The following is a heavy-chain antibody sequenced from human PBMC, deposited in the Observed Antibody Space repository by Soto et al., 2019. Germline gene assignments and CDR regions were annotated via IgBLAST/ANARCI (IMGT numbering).Heavy chain of an antibody. V-gene: IGHV1-69*01. J-gene: IGHJ6*02. D-gene: IGHD5-18*01. CDR3: ARVGIRRGYSTDGMDV. CDR1: GGTFSSYA. CDR2: IIPIFGTA. Sequence: QVQLVQSGAEVKKPGSSVKVSCKASGGTFSSYAIIWVRQAPGQGLEWRGGIIPIFGTANYAQKFQGRVTITADEPTSTAYMELSSLRSEDTAVYYCARVGIRRGYSTDGMDVWGQWTTVTVSS.